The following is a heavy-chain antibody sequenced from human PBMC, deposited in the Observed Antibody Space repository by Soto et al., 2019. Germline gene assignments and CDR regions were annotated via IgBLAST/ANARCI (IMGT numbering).Heavy chain of an antibody. Sequence: GASLKISCKGSGYSFTSYWIGWVRQMPGKGLEWMGIIYPGDSDTRYSPSFQGQVTISADKSISTAYLQWGSLKASDTAMYYCARAARPQVTNWFDPWGQGTLVTVSS. CDR2: IYPGDSDT. CDR1: GYSFTSYW. V-gene: IGHV5-51*01. D-gene: IGHD6-6*01. CDR3: ARAARPQVTNWFDP. J-gene: IGHJ5*02.